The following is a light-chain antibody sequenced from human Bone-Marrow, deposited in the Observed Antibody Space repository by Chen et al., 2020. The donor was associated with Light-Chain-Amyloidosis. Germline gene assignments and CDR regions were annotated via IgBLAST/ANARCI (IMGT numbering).Light chain of an antibody. CDR3: QSADSSGTYEVI. CDR1: DLPTKY. V-gene: IGLV3-25*03. CDR2: RDT. J-gene: IGLJ2*01. Sequence: SYELTPPPSVSVSPGQTARLICSGDDLPTKYAYWYQQKPVQAPVLVIHRDTERPSGISERFSGSSSGTTATLTISGVQAEDEADYHCQSADSSGTYEVIFGGGTKLTVL.